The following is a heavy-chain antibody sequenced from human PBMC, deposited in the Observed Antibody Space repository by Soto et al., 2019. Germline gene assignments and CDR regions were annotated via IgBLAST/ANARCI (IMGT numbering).Heavy chain of an antibody. J-gene: IGHJ4*02. Sequence: GGSLRLSCTASGFAFGDYAMSWVRQAPGKGLEWVGFIRGKAYGGSTEFAASVKGRFTISRDDSKSIAYLQMNSLKTEDTAVYYCTRDYGPFYYHSSGYYFDSWGQGTMVTVSS. V-gene: IGHV3-49*04. CDR2: IRGKAYGGST. CDR3: TRDYGPFYYHSSGYYFDS. CDR1: GFAFGDYA. D-gene: IGHD3-22*01.